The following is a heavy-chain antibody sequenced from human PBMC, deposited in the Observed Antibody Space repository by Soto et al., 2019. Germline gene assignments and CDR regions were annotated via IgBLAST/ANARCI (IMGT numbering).Heavy chain of an antibody. CDR2: INAGNSNT. Sequence: QVQLVQSGAEVKKPGASVKVSCKASGYTFTSYAMHWVRQAPGQRLEWMGWINAGNSNTKYSQNFQGRVTITRDTSASTAYMELSSLRSEDTAVYYSARGGSLYWYFDLWGRGTLVTVSS. J-gene: IGHJ2*01. V-gene: IGHV1-3*01. D-gene: IGHD1-26*01. CDR1: GYTFTSYA. CDR3: ARGGSLYWYFDL.